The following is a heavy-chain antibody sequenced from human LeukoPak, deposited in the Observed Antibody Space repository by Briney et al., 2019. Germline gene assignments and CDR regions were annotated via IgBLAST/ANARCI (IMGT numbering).Heavy chain of an antibody. D-gene: IGHD4-17*01. CDR1: GFTFDDYA. CDR3: AKDYGDYPKRFDY. V-gene: IGHV3-9*01. J-gene: IGHJ4*02. Sequence: PTGGSLRLSCAASGFTFDDYAMHWVRQAPGKGLEWVSGISWNSGSIGYADSVKGRFTISRDNAKNSLYLQMNSLRAEDTALYYCAKDYGDYPKRFDYWGQGTLVTVSS. CDR2: ISWNSGSI.